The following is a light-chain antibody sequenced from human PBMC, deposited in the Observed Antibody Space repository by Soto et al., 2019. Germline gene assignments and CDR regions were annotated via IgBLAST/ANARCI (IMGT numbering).Light chain of an antibody. CDR3: QQYESSPRT. V-gene: IGKV3-20*01. CDR2: RTS. Sequence: EIVLTQSPGTLSLSPGESATLSCRASQSVSSSYLAWYQQKPGQAPRLLIYRTSNRATGIPDRFSGSGSGTDVTLTLSRLEPEDFAVYWCQQYESSPRTFGQGTKVELK. CDR1: QSVSSSY. J-gene: IGKJ1*01.